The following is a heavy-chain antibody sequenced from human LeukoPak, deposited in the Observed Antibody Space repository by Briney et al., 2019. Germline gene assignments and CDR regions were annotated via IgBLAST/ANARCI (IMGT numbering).Heavy chain of an antibody. V-gene: IGHV3-21*06. Sequence: GGSLRLSCAASGFTFDHYALHWVRQAPGMGLEWVSSISSDGTYIYYADSVTGRFTISRDNAKNSLYLHMSSLRAEDTAVYYCASQNYGGHPYDYWGQGTLVTVSS. D-gene: IGHD4-23*01. CDR3: ASQNYGGHPYDY. CDR1: GFTFDHYA. J-gene: IGHJ4*02. CDR2: ISSDGTYI.